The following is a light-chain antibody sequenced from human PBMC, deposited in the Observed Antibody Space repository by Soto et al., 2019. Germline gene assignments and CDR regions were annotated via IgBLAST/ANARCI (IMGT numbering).Light chain of an antibody. CDR3: CSYAGSYTV. CDR2: DVS. CDR1: SSDVGGYNY. J-gene: IGLJ3*02. Sequence: QSVLTQPRSVSGSPGQSVTISCTGTSSDVGGYNYVSWSQQHPGKAPKLMIYDVSKRPSGVHDRFSGYKSGNTDSLNISGLKAEDEADYYCCSYAGSYTVFGGGTKLTVL. V-gene: IGLV2-11*01.